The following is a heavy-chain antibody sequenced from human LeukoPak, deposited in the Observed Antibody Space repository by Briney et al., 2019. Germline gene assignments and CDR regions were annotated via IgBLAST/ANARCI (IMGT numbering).Heavy chain of an antibody. D-gene: IGHD4-11*01. CDR2: IYTSGST. CDR3: ARTRDPPYYFDY. Sequence: PSETLSLTCAVYGGSFSGYYWSWIRQPPGKGLEWIGRIYTSGSTNYNPSLKSRVTISVDTSKNQFSLKLSSVTAADTAVYYCARTRDPPYYFDYWGQGTLVTVSS. CDR1: GGSFSGYY. J-gene: IGHJ4*02. V-gene: IGHV4-4*08.